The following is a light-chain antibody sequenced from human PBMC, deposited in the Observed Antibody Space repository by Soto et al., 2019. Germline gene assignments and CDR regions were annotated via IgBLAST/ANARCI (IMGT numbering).Light chain of an antibody. CDR3: HQYGGSPKT. Sequence: EIVLTQSPGTLSLSPGERATLSCRASQSISANYLAWYPQKPGQAPRLLIYGVSIRATGIPDRFAGSGSGPDFTLTISRLEPEDFAVYYCHQYGGSPKTFGQGTTVELK. CDR2: GVS. CDR1: QSISANY. J-gene: IGKJ1*01. V-gene: IGKV3-20*01.